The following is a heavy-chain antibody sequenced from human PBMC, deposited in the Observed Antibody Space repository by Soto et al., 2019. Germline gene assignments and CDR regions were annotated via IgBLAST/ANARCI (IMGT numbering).Heavy chain of an antibody. CDR1: GYSFTSYW. Sequence: GESLKISCKGSGYSFTSYWISWVRQMPGKGLEWMGRIDPSDSYTNYSPSFQGHVTISADKSISTAYLQWSSLKASDTAMYYCARSDSDSYYYYGMDVWGQGTTVPVSS. J-gene: IGHJ6*01. CDR2: IDPSDSYT. CDR3: ARSDSDSYYYYGMDV. V-gene: IGHV5-10-1*01.